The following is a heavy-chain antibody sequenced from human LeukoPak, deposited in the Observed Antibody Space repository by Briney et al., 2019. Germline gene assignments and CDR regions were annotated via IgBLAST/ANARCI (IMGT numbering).Heavy chain of an antibody. CDR3: ARPPFPWEQNLLDY. Sequence: ASVKVSCTASGYTFTGYYMHWVRQAPGPGLEWMGWIDPNSGGTNYAQKFQGRVTMTRDTSISTAYMELSRLRSDDTAVYYCARPPFPWEQNLLDYWGQGTLVTVSS. CDR2: IDPNSGGT. D-gene: IGHD1-26*01. CDR1: GYTFTGYY. V-gene: IGHV1-2*02. J-gene: IGHJ4*02.